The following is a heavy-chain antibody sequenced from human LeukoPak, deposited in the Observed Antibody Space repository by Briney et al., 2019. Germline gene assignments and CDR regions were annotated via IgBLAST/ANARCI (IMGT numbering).Heavy chain of an antibody. CDR1: GFTFSSYS. J-gene: IGHJ4*02. CDR2: ISSSSSYI. V-gene: IGHV3-21*01. Sequence: PGGSLRLSCAASGFTFSSYSMNWVRQAPGKGLEWVSSISSSSSYIYYADSVKGRFTISRDNAKNSLYLQMNSLRAEDTAVYYCAGLITNYYDSSGYYYESLFDYWGQGTLVTVSS. D-gene: IGHD3-22*01. CDR3: AGLITNYYDSSGYYYESLFDY.